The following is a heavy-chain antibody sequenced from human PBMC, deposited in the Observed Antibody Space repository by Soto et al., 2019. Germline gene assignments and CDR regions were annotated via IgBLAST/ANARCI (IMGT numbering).Heavy chain of an antibody. Sequence: QVQLVESGGGVVQPGRSLRLSCAASGFTFSSYGMHWVRQAPGKGLEWVAVISYDGSNKYYADSVKGRFTISRDNSKNTLYLQMNSLRAEDTAVYYCAKDSVGPYYYYYGMDVWGQGTTVTVSS. CDR3: AKDSVGPYYYYYGMDV. CDR2: ISYDGSNK. J-gene: IGHJ6*02. CDR1: GFTFSSYG. V-gene: IGHV3-30*18.